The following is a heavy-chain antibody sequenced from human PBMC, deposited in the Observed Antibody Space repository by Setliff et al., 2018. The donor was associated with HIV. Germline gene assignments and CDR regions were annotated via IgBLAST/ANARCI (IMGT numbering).Heavy chain of an antibody. V-gene: IGHV4-61*09. CDR1: GGSISSGSYY. Sequence: PSETLSLTCTVSGGSISSGSYYWSWIRQPAGKGLEWIGHIFTRGSTNYNPSLKSRVTISVDTSKNQFSLKLSSVTAADTAVYYCARAPVYGGNSDYYYYMDVWGKGTTVTVSS. J-gene: IGHJ6*03. CDR2: IFTRGST. CDR3: ARAPVYGGNSDYYYYMDV. D-gene: IGHD4-17*01.